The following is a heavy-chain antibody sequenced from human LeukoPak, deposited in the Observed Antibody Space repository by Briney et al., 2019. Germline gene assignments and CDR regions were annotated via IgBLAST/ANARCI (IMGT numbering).Heavy chain of an antibody. CDR2: INWNGGST. CDR3: ARVTAYYDSSGYSGYYYFDY. V-gene: IGHV3-20*04. J-gene: IGHJ4*02. CDR1: GFTFDDYG. D-gene: IGHD3-22*01. Sequence: PGGSLRLSCAASGFTFDDYGMSWVRQAPGKGLEWVSGINWNGGSTGYADSVRGRFTISRDNAKNSLYLQMNSLRAEDTALYYCARVTAYYDSSGYSGYYYFDYWGQETLVTVSS.